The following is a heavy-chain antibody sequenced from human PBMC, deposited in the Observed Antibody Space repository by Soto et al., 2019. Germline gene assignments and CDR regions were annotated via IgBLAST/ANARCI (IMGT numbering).Heavy chain of an antibody. Sequence: PGGSLRLSCAASGFPFGSHAMSWVRQAPGMGLEWVSLVSGNGGTTNYADSVKGRFTISRDNSQKTLYLQMNSLRAEDTAIYYCAKGKAHTLFGVDTLFDYWGQGTLVTVSS. CDR3: AKGKAHTLFGVDTLFDY. D-gene: IGHD3-3*01. J-gene: IGHJ4*02. V-gene: IGHV3-23*01. CDR1: GFPFGSHA. CDR2: VSGNGGTT.